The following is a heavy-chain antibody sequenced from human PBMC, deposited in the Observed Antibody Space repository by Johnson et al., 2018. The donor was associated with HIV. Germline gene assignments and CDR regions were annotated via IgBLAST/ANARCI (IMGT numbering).Heavy chain of an antibody. J-gene: IGHJ3*02. CDR3: ARPGGGATDAFDI. Sequence: VQLVESGGGAVRPGGSLRLSCAASGFTFDDYGMNWIRQFPGKGLEWVSVISWNGGYTTYADSVKGRFIISRDNAKNSLYLQMNSLRAEDTALYYCARPGGGATDAFDIWGQGTMVTVSS. V-gene: IGHV3-20*04. CDR2: ISWNGGYT. D-gene: IGHD3-10*01. CDR1: GFTFDDYG.